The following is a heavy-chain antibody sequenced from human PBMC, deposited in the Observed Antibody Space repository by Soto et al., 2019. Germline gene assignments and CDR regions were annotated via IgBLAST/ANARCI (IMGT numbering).Heavy chain of an antibody. V-gene: IGHV3-23*01. Sequence: SLRLSCAASAFTFSSYARSWVRQAPGKGLEWVSLISASGGSTYYADSVKGRFTISRDNSKNTLYLQMNSLRAEDTAVYYCAKRSFDNWFDPWGLGTLVTVSS. D-gene: IGHD3-3*01. CDR3: AKRSFDNWFDP. CDR2: ISASGGST. CDR1: AFTFSSYA. J-gene: IGHJ5*02.